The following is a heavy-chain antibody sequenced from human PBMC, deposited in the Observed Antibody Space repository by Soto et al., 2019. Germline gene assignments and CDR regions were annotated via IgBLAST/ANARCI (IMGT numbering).Heavy chain of an antibody. Sequence: SGGSLRLSCAASGFTFSNAWMSWARQAPGKGLEWVGRIKSKTDGGTTDYAAPVKGRFTISRDDSKNTLYLQMNSLKTEDTALYYCTTGFDPRDDAFDIWGQGTMVTVSS. CDR3: TTGFDPRDDAFDI. D-gene: IGHD3-9*01. J-gene: IGHJ3*02. V-gene: IGHV3-15*01. CDR2: IKSKTDGGTT. CDR1: GFTFSNAW.